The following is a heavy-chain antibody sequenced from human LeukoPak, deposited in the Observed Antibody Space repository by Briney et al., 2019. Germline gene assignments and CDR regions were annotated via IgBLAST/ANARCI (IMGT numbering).Heavy chain of an antibody. J-gene: IGHJ4*02. D-gene: IGHD2-8*01. Sequence: GGSLRLSCAASGFTFSTYGMHWVRKAPGKGLEWVAVISNDGGNKIYADSVKGRFTISRDNSRNTLFLQMNSLRTEDTAVYYCARDPMADFDYWGQGTLVTVSS. V-gene: IGHV3-30*04. CDR3: ARDPMADFDY. CDR1: GFTFSTYG. CDR2: ISNDGGNK.